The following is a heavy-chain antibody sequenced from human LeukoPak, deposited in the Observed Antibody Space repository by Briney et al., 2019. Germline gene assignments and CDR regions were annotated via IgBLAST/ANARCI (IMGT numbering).Heavy chain of an antibody. CDR2: ISSSGSAT. V-gene: IGHV3-48*01. CDR3: AKAPLSYDSSGPSDY. Sequence: GGSLRLSCAASGFTFSSYSMSWVRQAPGKGLEWISYISSSGSATSHADSVKGRFTISRDNSKNTLYLQMNSLRAEDTAVYYCAKAPLSYDSSGPSDYWGQGTLVTVSS. CDR1: GFTFSSYS. J-gene: IGHJ4*02. D-gene: IGHD3-22*01.